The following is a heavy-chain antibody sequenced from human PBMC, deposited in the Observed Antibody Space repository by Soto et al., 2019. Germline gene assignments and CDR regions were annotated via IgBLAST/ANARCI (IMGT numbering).Heavy chain of an antibody. J-gene: IGHJ4*02. Sequence: QVQLQESGPGLVKPSETLSLTCTVSGASVSSGNYYWSWIRQPPGKGLECIGYISYSGSTNYNPSLKSRVTRSIDTSKNQFSLKLSSVTAADTAVYYCARGSGSYYACWGQGTLVTVSS. CDR2: ISYSGST. V-gene: IGHV4-61*01. D-gene: IGHD1-26*01. CDR1: GASVSSGNYY. CDR3: ARGSGSYYAC.